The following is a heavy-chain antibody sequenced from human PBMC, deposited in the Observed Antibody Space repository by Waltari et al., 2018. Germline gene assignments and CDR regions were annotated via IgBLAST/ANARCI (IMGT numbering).Heavy chain of an antibody. CDR1: GYTFTSSD. CDR2: MNPNSGNT. Sequence: VQLVQSGAEVKQHAYSVRYCCKASGYTFTSSDTNWGRQATGQGIEWMGWMNPNSGNTGYSQKCQGRVTMTRNTSISTAYMELSSLRSEDTAVYYCARGTKGPRWQLVVYWGQGTLVTVSS. J-gene: IGHJ4*02. D-gene: IGHD6-6*01. CDR3: ARGTKGPRWQLVVY. V-gene: IGHV1-8*01.